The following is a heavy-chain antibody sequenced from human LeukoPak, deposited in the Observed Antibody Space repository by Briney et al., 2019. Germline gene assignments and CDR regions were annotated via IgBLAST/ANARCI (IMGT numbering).Heavy chain of an antibody. J-gene: IGHJ4*02. Sequence: PGGSLRLSCAASGFTFSSYGMHWVRQAPGKGLEWVAFIRYDGSNKYYADSVKGRFTISRDNAKNSLYLQMNSLRAEDTAVYYCATGTSFDYWGQGTLVTVSS. V-gene: IGHV3-30*02. CDR3: ATGTSFDY. CDR2: IRYDGSNK. D-gene: IGHD1-14*01. CDR1: GFTFSSYG.